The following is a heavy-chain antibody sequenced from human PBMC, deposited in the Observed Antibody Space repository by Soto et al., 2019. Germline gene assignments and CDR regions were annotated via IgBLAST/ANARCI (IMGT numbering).Heavy chain of an antibody. Sequence: DVQLLESGGGLVQPGESLRLSCAASGFTFSSYAMSWVRQAPGKGLEWVSAISATGGSAFYADSVKGRFTISRDNSKNTVFLQIDSLVTEDTAVYYCAKGTTAVYCFDFWGQGTLVTVSS. CDR1: GFTFSSYA. D-gene: IGHD2-15*01. CDR3: AKGTTAVYCFDF. J-gene: IGHJ4*02. V-gene: IGHV3-23*01. CDR2: ISATGGSA.